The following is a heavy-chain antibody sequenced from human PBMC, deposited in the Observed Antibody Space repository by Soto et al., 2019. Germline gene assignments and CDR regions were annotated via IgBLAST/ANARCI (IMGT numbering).Heavy chain of an antibody. J-gene: IGHJ2*01. D-gene: IGHD3-9*01. Sequence: QVQLQESGPGLVKPSETLSLTCTVSGGYVSGGSYCWSWIRQPPGKGLECIGYVYNSGSTTYNPSLKCRVTISVDTSKNQFSLGLSSVTAADTAVYYCARVPLTTYFDLWGRGTLVTVSS. CDR1: GGYVSGGSYC. CDR3: ARVPLTTYFDL. V-gene: IGHV4-61*01. CDR2: VYNSGST.